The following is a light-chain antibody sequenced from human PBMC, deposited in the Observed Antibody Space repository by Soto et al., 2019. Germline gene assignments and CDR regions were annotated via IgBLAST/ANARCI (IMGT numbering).Light chain of an antibody. CDR1: TSNIGSYIL. CDR2: EAS. CDR3: CSYAGSSTYV. J-gene: IGLJ2*01. V-gene: IGLV2-23*01. Sequence: QSALTQPASVSGSPGQSITISCTGTTSNIGSYILVSWYQQHPGKAPKLLIYEASTRPSGVSNRFSGSKSGNTASLTISGLRAEDEADYYCCSYAGSSTYVFGGGTKVTVL.